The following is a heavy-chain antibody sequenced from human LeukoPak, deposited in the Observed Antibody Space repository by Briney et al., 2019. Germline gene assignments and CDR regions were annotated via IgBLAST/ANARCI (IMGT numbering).Heavy chain of an antibody. D-gene: IGHD5-12*01. Sequence: GGSLRLSCAASGFTFSSYAMSWVRQAPGKGLEWVAVIWYDGSNKYYADSVKGRFTISRDDSKNTLYLQMNSLRAEDTAVYYCARERWATPGGYYYYGMDVWGQGTTVTVSS. J-gene: IGHJ6*02. CDR2: IWYDGSNK. CDR3: ARERWATPGGYYYYGMDV. CDR1: GFTFSSYA. V-gene: IGHV3-33*08.